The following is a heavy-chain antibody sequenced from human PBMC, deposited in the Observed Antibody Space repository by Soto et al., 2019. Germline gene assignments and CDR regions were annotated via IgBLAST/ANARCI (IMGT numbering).Heavy chain of an antibody. V-gene: IGHV4-59*02. D-gene: IGHD2-8*01. CDR1: GTSVRSYY. CDR3: ARYNSYAIDY. Sequence: HLQELGPGLAKPAETLSLTCTVSGTSVRSYYWSWIRQPPGKGLEWIANIHYSGTTNYNPSLASRVTLSVATSKNQFSLKMTSVTAADRAVYFCARYNSYAIDYWGQVTLVTVAS. CDR2: IHYSGTT. J-gene: IGHJ4*02.